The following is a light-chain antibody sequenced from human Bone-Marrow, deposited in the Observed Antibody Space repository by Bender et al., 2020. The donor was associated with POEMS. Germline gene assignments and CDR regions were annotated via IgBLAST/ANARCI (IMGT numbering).Light chain of an antibody. Sequence: QAALTQPASVSGSPGQSVTISCTGTSSDIGSYDFVSWYQQHPGKAPKLIIYEVNKRPSGVSNRFSASKSGNTASLTISGLQDEDEADYYCCSYAGDVVFGGGTKLTVL. CDR1: SSDIGSYDF. V-gene: IGLV2-23*02. CDR3: CSYAGDVV. CDR2: EVN. J-gene: IGLJ2*01.